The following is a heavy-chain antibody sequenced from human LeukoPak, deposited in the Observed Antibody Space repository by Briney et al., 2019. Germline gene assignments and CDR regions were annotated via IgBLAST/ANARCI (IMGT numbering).Heavy chain of an antibody. CDR2: VYPGDSDT. CDR3: ASSSSSSEVVFDS. D-gene: IGHD6-6*01. CDR1: GYDFSGDW. V-gene: IGHV5-51*01. Sequence: GESLKISCKGSGYDFSGDWIGWVRQMPGKGLELMGIVYPGDSDTRYSPSFQGQVTISADKSISTAYLQWTSLKASDTAIYYCASSSSSSEVVFDSWGQGTLVTVSS. J-gene: IGHJ5*01.